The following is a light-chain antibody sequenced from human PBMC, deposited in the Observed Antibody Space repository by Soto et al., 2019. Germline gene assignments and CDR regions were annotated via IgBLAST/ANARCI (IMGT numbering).Light chain of an antibody. CDR3: QQSYSTPYT. CDR2: AAS. Sequence: DIQMTQSPSSLSASVGDRVTITCRASQSISSYLNWYQQKPGKAPKLLIYAASSLQSGVPSRFSGRGSGTDFTLTISSLQPEDFANYYCQQSYSTPYTFGQGTKLEIK. V-gene: IGKV1-39*01. J-gene: IGKJ2*01. CDR1: QSISSY.